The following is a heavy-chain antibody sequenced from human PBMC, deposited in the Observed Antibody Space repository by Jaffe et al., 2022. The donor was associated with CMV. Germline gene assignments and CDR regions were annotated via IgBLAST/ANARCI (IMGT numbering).Heavy chain of an antibody. CDR2: IYWNDDK. V-gene: IGHV2-5*01. CDR1: GFSLSTSGVG. CDR3: AHSTMTTVTTMDWYFDL. J-gene: IGHJ2*01. Sequence: QITLKESGPTLVKPTQTLTLTCTFSGFSLSTSGVGVGWIRQPPGKALEWLALIYWNDDKRYSPSLKSRLTITKDTSKNQVVLTMTNMDPVDTATYYCAHSTMTTVTTMDWYFDLWGRGTLVTVSS. D-gene: IGHD4-4*01.